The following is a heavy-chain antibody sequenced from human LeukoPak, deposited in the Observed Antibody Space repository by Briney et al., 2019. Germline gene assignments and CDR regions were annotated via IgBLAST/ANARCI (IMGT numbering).Heavy chain of an antibody. CDR1: GGSFSGYY. V-gene: IGHV4-34*01. Sequence: SETLSLTCAVYGGSFSGYYWSWIRQPPGKGLEWIGEINHSGSTNYNPSLKSRVTISVDTSKNQFSLKLSSVTAADTAVYYCARAHYYDSSGYYLNFDYWGQGTLVTVSS. J-gene: IGHJ4*02. D-gene: IGHD3-22*01. CDR3: ARAHYYDSSGYYLNFDY. CDR2: INHSGST.